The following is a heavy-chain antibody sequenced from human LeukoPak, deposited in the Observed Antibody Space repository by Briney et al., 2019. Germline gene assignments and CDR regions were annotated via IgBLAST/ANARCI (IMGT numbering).Heavy chain of an antibody. CDR1: GGSISSSSYY. Sequence: SETLSLTCTVSGGSISSSSYYWGWIRQPPGKGLEWIGSIYYSGSTYYNPSLKSRVTISVDTSKNQFSLKLSSVTAADTAVYYCASSAVTDAFDIWGQGQWSPSLQ. V-gene: IGHV4-39*01. J-gene: IGHJ3*02. D-gene: IGHD4-17*01. CDR3: ASSAVTDAFDI. CDR2: IYYSGST.